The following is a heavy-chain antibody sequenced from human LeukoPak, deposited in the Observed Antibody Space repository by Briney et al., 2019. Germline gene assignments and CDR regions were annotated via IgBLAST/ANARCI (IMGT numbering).Heavy chain of an antibody. CDR1: GGSISSYY. J-gene: IGHJ3*02. CDR2: IYYSGST. V-gene: IGHV4-59*01. Sequence: SETLSLTCTVSGGSISSYYWSWIRQPPGKGLEWIGYIYYSGSTNYNPSLKSRVTISVDTSKNQFSLKLSSVTAADTAEYYCARVRFLEWLPDAFDIWGQGTMVTVSS. CDR3: ARVRFLEWLPDAFDI. D-gene: IGHD3-3*01.